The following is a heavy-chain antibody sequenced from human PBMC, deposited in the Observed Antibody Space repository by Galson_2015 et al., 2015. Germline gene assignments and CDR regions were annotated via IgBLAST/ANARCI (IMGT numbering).Heavy chain of an antibody. D-gene: IGHD6-13*01. CDR2: ISYSGST. V-gene: IGHV4-39*01. J-gene: IGHJ4*02. CDR1: GGSISSSSYY. Sequence: LTCTVSGGSISSSSYYWGWVRQPPGKGLEWIGSISYSGSTYYNPSLKSRVTISVDTSKNQFSLKLSSVTAADTAVYFCARHGYSSSWPVYFDYWGQGTLVTVSS. CDR3: ARHGYSSSWPVYFDY.